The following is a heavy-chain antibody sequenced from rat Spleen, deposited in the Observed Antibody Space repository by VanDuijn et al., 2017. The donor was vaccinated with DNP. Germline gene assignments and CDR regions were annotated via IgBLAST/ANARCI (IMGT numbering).Heavy chain of an antibody. CDR3: ARHVLPLRVWDY. CDR1: GFTFSDYW. J-gene: IGHJ2*01. Sequence: EVQLVETGGGLVQPGRSLKLSCVASGFTFSDYWMFWIRQTPGKGLEWLASINTDGGGTYYQDSVKGRFTISRDNAENTIYLQMNSLRSEDMATYYCARHVLPLRVWDYWGQGVMVTVSS. CDR2: INTDGGGT. D-gene: IGHD1-4*01. V-gene: IGHV5-58*01.